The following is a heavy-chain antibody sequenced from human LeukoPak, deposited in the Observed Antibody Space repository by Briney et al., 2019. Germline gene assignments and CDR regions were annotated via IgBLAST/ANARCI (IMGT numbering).Heavy chain of an antibody. V-gene: IGHV1-18*01. CDR1: GYTFTSYG. D-gene: IGHD6-13*01. J-gene: IGHJ5*02. Sequence: ASVNVSCKASGYTFTSYGISWVRQAPGQGLEWMGWISAYNGNTNYAQKLQGRVTMTTDTSTSTAYMELRSLRSDDTAVYYCAINTQPGIAAAGTGTNWFDPWGQGTLVTVSS. CDR2: ISAYNGNT. CDR3: AINTQPGIAAAGTGTNWFDP.